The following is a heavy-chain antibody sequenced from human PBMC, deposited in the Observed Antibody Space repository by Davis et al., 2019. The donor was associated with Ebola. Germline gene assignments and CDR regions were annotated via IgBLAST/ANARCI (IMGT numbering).Heavy chain of an antibody. D-gene: IGHD3-22*01. J-gene: IGHJ4*02. CDR1: GFSFTSYS. Sequence: GESLKISCAASGFSFTSYSMNWVRQAPGKGLEWVAYISGGYTYYAGSVKGRFTISRDSAKDSLYLHMDSLRDDDTAVYYCARVVTMIVVTWGQGTLVTVSS. CDR3: ARVVTMIVVT. CDR2: ISGGYT. V-gene: IGHV3-48*02.